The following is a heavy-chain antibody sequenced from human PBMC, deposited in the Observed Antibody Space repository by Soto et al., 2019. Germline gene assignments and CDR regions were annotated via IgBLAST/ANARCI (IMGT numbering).Heavy chain of an antibody. Sequence: QVQLVESGGGVVQPGRSLRLSCAASGFTFSSYGMHWVRQAPGKGLEWVAVISYDGSNKYYADSVKGRFTISRDNSKNTLYLRMNSLRAEDTAVYYCAKDSGIAAAGHFDYWGQGTLVTVSS. J-gene: IGHJ4*02. CDR2: ISYDGSNK. V-gene: IGHV3-30*18. CDR1: GFTFSSYG. CDR3: AKDSGIAAAGHFDY. D-gene: IGHD6-13*01.